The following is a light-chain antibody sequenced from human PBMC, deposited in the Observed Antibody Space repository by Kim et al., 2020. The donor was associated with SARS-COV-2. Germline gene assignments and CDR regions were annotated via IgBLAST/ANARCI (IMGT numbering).Light chain of an antibody. CDR3: QQYASAPAT. Sequence: LSRGEIATLFCGASQSVSTPLAWYQKKPGQAPRLLIYDSSNRATGIPDRVSGSGSGTDFTLTISRLEPEDFALYYCQQYASAPATFGQGTKLEI. CDR1: QSVSTP. V-gene: IGKV3-20*01. CDR2: DSS. J-gene: IGKJ2*01.